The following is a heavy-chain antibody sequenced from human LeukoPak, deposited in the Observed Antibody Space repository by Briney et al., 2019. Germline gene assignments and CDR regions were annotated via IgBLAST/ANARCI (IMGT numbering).Heavy chain of an antibody. V-gene: IGHV3-23*01. J-gene: IGHJ4*02. CDR3: AKVPELGPVYYFDY. D-gene: IGHD7-27*01. Sequence: GGSLRLSCAASGFTFSSYAMSWVRQAPGKGLEWVSAISGSGGSTYYADSVKGRFTISRDNSKNTLHLQMNSLRAEDTAVYYCAKVPELGPVYYFDYWGQGTLVTVSS. CDR2: ISGSGGST. CDR1: GFTFSSYA.